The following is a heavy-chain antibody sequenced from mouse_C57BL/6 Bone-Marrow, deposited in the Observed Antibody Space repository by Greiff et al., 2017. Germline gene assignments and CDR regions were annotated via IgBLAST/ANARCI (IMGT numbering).Heavy chain of an antibody. CDR3: AQIPYYDGSRGYFDV. CDR2: FWWNDDK. V-gene: IGHV8-5*01. D-gene: IGHD1-1*01. Sequence: QVTLKVSGPGILQPSQTLSLTCSFSGFSLSTSNMGIGWIRQPSGKGLEWLAHFWWNDDKYYNPSLKSRLTISKDTSNNQVFIKITSVDTADTATYYCAQIPYYDGSRGYFDVWGTGTTVTVSS. CDR1: GFSLSTSNMG. J-gene: IGHJ1*03.